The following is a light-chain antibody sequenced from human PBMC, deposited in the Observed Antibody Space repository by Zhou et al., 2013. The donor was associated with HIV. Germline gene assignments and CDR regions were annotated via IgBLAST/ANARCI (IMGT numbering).Light chain of an antibody. CDR1: QDISKY. CDR3: QRYNSASWT. V-gene: IGKV1-33*01. Sequence: DIQMTQSPSSLSASVGDRVTFTCQASQDISKYLNWYQQKPGKAPQLLIFDAFNLHTGVSSRFRGGGSGTEFTLTINSLQPEDVAIYYCQRYNSASWTFGQGTKVEIK. CDR2: DAF. J-gene: IGKJ1*01.